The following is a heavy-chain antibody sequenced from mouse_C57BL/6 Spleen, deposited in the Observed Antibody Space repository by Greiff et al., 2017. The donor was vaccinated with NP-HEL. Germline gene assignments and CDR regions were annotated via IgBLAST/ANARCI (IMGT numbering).Heavy chain of an antibody. D-gene: IGHD1-1*01. V-gene: IGHV2-5*01. J-gene: IGHJ2*01. CDR1: GFSLTSYG. CDR3: AKMENYYGSSYFDY. CDR2: IWRGGST. Sequence: QVHVKQSGPGLVQPSQSLSITCTVSGFSLTSYGVHWVRQSPGKGLEWLGVIWRGGSTDYNAAFMSRLSITKDNSKSQVFFKMNSLQADDTAIYYCAKMENYYGSSYFDYWGQGTTLTVSS.